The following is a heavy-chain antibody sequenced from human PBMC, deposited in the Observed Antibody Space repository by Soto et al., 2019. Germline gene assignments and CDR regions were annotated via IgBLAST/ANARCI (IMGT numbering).Heavy chain of an antibody. V-gene: IGHV3-30-3*01. CDR1: GFTFSSYA. J-gene: IGHJ6*02. D-gene: IGHD2-2*01. CDR2: ISYDGSNK. Sequence: GGSLRLSCAASGFTFSSYAMHWVRQAPGKGLEWVAVISYDGSNKYYADSVKGRFTISRDNSKNTLYLQMNSLRAEDTAVYYCARSNVYCSSTSCFPGDYYYGMDVWGQGTTVTVSS. CDR3: ARSNVYCSSTSCFPGDYYYGMDV.